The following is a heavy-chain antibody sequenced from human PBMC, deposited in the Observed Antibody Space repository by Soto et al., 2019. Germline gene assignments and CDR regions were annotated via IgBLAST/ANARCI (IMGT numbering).Heavy chain of an antibody. CDR3: ASGGGFGVDGSADCDM. CDR2: INPATGAA. CDR1: GYPVTAYY. J-gene: IGHJ3*02. Sequence: QLHLVQSGAVVKKPGASVTVSCSASGYPVTAYYMHWVRQAPGRGLEWMGGINPATGAAKYTQTCQGRVTMNRDTSTCTVFLELGALAAAATSYFYRASGGGFGVDGSADCDMWGQGTLVTVSS. D-gene: IGHD3-3*01. V-gene: IGHV1-2*02.